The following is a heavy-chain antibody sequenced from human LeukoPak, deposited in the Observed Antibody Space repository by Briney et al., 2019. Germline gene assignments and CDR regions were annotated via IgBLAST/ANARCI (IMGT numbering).Heavy chain of an antibody. Sequence: GGSLRLSCAASGFTFSDYYMSWIRKAPGKGLEWASYISSSGSTIYYADSVKGRFTISRDNAKNSLYLQMNSLRAEDTAVYYCARDLSSGYNDRNYYYGMDVWGQGTTVTVSS. D-gene: IGHD3-22*01. CDR2: ISSSGSTI. V-gene: IGHV3-11*01. J-gene: IGHJ6*02. CDR1: GFTFSDYY. CDR3: ARDLSSGYNDRNYYYGMDV.